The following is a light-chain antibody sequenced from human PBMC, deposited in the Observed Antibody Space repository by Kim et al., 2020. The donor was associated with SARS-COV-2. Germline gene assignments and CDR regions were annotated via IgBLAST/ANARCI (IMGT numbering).Light chain of an antibody. V-gene: IGKV4-1*01. CDR3: QQYYSTPPS. J-gene: IGKJ2*03. CDR1: QTILYNSNNKNY. Sequence: DIVMTQSPDSLAVSLGERATLNCKSSQTILYNSNNKNYLAWYQQKPGQPPKLLIYWASTRESGVPDRFSGSGSGTDFTLTISSLQAEDVAVYYCQQYYSTPPSFGQGTKLEIK. CDR2: WAS.